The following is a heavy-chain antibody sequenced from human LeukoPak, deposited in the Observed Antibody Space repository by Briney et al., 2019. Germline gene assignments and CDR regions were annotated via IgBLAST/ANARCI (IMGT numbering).Heavy chain of an antibody. Sequence: GGSLRLPCAASGFTFSSYAMSWVRQAPGKGLEWVSAISGSGGSTYYADSVKGRFTISRDNSKNTLYLQMNSLRAEDTAVYYCARLRAEAFDIWGQGTMVTVSS. CDR3: ARLRAEAFDI. J-gene: IGHJ3*02. V-gene: IGHV3-23*01. CDR1: GFTFSSYA. D-gene: IGHD4-17*01. CDR2: ISGSGGST.